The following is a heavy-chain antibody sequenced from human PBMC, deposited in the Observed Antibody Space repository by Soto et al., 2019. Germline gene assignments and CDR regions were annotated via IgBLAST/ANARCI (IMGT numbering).Heavy chain of an antibody. Sequence: EVQLVESGGGLVQPGGSLRLSCAASGFTVRSNDMSWVRQAPGKGLGWDSVIYSGGSTDYADSVKGRFTISRHNSKDTLYLHMNSLRAEDPAVYYCAREAHYKAARPHYYMAGWGKGTTVTVSS. J-gene: IGHJ6*03. D-gene: IGHD6-6*01. CDR2: IYSGGST. CDR1: GFTVRSND. V-gene: IGHV3-53*04. CDR3: AREAHYKAARPHYYMAG.